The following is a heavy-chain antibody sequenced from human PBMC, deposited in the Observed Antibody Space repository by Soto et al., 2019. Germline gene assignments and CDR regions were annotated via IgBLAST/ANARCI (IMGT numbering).Heavy chain of an antibody. J-gene: IGHJ6*03. Sequence: SETLSLTCAVYGGSFSGYYWSWIRQPPGKGLEWIGEINHSGSTNYNPSLKSRVTISLDKPKNQFSLKLSSVTAADTAVYYCARGNRNYYYYYYMDVWGKGTTVTVSS. V-gene: IGHV4-34*01. CDR1: GGSFSGYY. CDR3: ARGNRNYYYYYYMDV. CDR2: INHSGST.